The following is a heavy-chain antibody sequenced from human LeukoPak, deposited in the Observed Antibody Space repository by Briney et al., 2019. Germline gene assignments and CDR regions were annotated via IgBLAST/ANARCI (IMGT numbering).Heavy chain of an antibody. J-gene: IGHJ4*02. Sequence: ASVKVSCKASGYTFTGYYMHWVRQAPGQGLEWMGWINPNSGGTNYAQKFQGRVTMTRDTSISTAYMELSRLRSDDTAVYYCARDQDYDSRFDYWGQGTLVTVSS. CDR3: ARDQDYDSRFDY. V-gene: IGHV1-2*02. CDR2: INPNSGGT. CDR1: GYTFTGYY. D-gene: IGHD3-22*01.